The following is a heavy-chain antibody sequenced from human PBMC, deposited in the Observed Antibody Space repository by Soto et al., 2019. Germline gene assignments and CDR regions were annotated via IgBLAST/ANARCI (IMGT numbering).Heavy chain of an antibody. J-gene: IGHJ4*02. CDR3: LSSWYPCDY. D-gene: IGHD6-13*01. CDR2: IKSKTDGGTT. V-gene: IGHV3-15*01. Sequence: GPGLEWVGRIKSKTDGGTTDYAAPVKGRFTISRDDSKNTLYLQMNSLQTEDTTVYYCLSSWYPCDYWGQGTLVTVSS.